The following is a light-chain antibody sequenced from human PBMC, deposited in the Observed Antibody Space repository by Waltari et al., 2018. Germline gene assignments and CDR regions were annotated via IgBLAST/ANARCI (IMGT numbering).Light chain of an antibody. CDR3: SSKTSASGV. V-gene: IGLV2-14*01. CDR2: EVS. CDR1: SADVGGYNY. Sequence: QSALTQPASVSGSPGQSIPISCTGTSADVGGYNYVSWYQQYPGKAPQLMIYEVSFRPSGISNRFSGSKSGNTATLTISGLQAEDEADYYCSSKTSASGVFGTGTTVTVL. J-gene: IGLJ1*01.